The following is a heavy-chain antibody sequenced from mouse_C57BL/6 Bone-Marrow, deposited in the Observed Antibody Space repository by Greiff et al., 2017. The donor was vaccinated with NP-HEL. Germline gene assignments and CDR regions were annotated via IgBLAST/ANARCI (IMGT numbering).Heavy chain of an antibody. CDR1: GFTFSSYA. V-gene: IGHV5-4*01. J-gene: IGHJ4*01. CDR2: ISDGGSYT. CDR3: ARELGVVALYAMDY. D-gene: IGHD1-1*01. Sequence: EVHLVESGGGLVKPGGSLKLSCAASGFTFSSYAMSWVRQTPEKRLEWVATISDGGSYTYYPDNVKGRFTISRDNAKNNLYLQMSHLKSEDTAMYYCARELGVVALYAMDYWGQGTSVTVSS.